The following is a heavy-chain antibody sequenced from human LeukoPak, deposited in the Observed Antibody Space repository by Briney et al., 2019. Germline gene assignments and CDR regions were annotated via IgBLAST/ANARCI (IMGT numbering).Heavy chain of an antibody. Sequence: GGSLRLTCAASGSTFGNYYMSWVRQAPGKGLEWVASINHNGNVNYYVDSVKGRFTISRDNAKNSLYLQMSNLRAEDTAVYFCARGGGLDVWGQGATGTVSS. D-gene: IGHD3-16*01. CDR3: ARGGGLDV. CDR1: GSTFGNYY. V-gene: IGHV3-7*03. CDR2: INHNGNVN. J-gene: IGHJ6*02.